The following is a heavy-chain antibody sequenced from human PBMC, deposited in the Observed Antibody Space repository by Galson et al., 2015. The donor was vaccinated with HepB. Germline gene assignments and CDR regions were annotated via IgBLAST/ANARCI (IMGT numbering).Heavy chain of an antibody. V-gene: IGHV3-73*01. CDR1: GFTFSGSA. J-gene: IGHJ2*01. CDR3: TRRTQELGGNSGWYFDL. D-gene: IGHD4-23*01. CDR2: IRSNANSYAT. Sequence: SLRLSCAASGFTFSGSAMHWVRQASGKGLEWVGRIRSNANSYATAYAASVKGRFTISRDDSKNTAYLQMNSLKTEDTAVYYCTRRTQELGGNSGWYFDLWGRGTLVTVSS.